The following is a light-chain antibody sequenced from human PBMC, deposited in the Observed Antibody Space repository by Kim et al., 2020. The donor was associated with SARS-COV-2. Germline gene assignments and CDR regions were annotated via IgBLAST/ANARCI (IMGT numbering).Light chain of an antibody. CDR3: QAWDSSTRV. J-gene: IGLJ3*02. CDR2: QDS. CDR1: KLGDKY. Sequence: ELTQPPSVSVSPGQTASITCSGDKLGDKYACWYQQKPGQSPVLVIYQDSKRPSGIPERFSGSNSGNTATLTISGTQAMDEADYYCQAWDSSTRVFGGGTQLTDL. V-gene: IGLV3-1*01.